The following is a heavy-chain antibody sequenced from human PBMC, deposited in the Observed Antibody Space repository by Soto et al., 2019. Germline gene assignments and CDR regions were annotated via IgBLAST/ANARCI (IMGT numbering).Heavy chain of an antibody. J-gene: IGHJ4*01. V-gene: IGHV1-46*01. D-gene: IGHD6-13*01. CDR2: INPSGGST. CDR3: AIARPGYSSRWYLSFDFDY. Sequence: GLEWMGIINPSGGSTSYAQKFQGRVTMTRDTSTSTVYMELSSLRSEDTAVYYCAIARPGYSSRWYLSFDFDYLVHRSLVIGSS.